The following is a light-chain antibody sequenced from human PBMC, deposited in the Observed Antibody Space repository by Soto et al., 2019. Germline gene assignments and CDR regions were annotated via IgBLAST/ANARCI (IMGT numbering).Light chain of an antibody. V-gene: IGKV3-20*01. J-gene: IGKJ4*01. CDR1: QSVSSN. Sequence: EIVLMQPXVTVSVXXXXGXSLXGRASQSVSSNLAWYQQKPGQAPRLLIYDTSSRATGVPDRFSGSGSGTDFTLTISRLEPEDFAVYYCQQYGSSPTFGGGTKVHIK. CDR3: QQYGSSPT. CDR2: DTS.